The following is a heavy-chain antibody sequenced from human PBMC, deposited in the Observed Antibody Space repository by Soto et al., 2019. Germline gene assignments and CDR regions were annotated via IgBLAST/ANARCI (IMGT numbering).Heavy chain of an antibody. CDR2: IYYSGST. Sequence: SETLSLTCTVSGGSISSGDYYWSWIRQPPGKGLEWIGYIYYSGSTYYNPSLKSRVTISVDTSKNQFSLKLSSVTAADTAVYYCARVGELRYFDWHGYLDYWGQGTLVTVSS. CDR1: GGSISSGDYY. J-gene: IGHJ4*02. D-gene: IGHD3-9*01. V-gene: IGHV4-30-4*01. CDR3: ARVGELRYFDWHGYLDY.